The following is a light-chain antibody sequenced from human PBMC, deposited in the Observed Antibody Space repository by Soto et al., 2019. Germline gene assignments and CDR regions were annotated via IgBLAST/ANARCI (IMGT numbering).Light chain of an antibody. CDR3: QQYHSYSYT. CDR1: QYISSW. J-gene: IGKJ2*01. V-gene: IGKV1-5*03. Sequence: DIPMTQSPSTLSASVGDRVTITCRASQYISSWLAWYQQKPGKAPKLLIHKASDLESGVPSRFSGSGSGTEFSLSISSLQPDDFATYYCQQYHSYSYTFGQGTKLEI. CDR2: KAS.